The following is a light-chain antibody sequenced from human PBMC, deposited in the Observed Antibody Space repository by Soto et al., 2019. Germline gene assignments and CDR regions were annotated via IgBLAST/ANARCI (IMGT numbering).Light chain of an antibody. CDR2: DVS. Sequence: QSVLTQPPSASGSPGQSVTISCTGTSSDVGGYNFVSWYQHLPGKAPKLMIFDVSKRPSGVPDRFSGSKSGNTASLTVSGLQAEDEADYYCSSYAGSNNLYVFGTGTKLTVL. J-gene: IGLJ1*01. V-gene: IGLV2-8*01. CDR3: SSYAGSNNLYV. CDR1: SSDVGGYNF.